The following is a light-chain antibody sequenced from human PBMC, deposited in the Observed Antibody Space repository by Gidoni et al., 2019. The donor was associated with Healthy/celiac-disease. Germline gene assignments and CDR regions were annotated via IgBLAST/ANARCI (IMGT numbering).Light chain of an antibody. CDR2: YAS. Sequence: EIVLTPSPATLSLSPGERATLSCRASQSVSSYLAWYQQKPGQAPRHLIYYASNRATGIPARFSGSGSGTDFTLSISSLEPEDFAVYYCQQRSNWPLLTFGGGTKVEIK. V-gene: IGKV3-11*01. CDR3: QQRSNWPLLT. J-gene: IGKJ4*01. CDR1: QSVSSY.